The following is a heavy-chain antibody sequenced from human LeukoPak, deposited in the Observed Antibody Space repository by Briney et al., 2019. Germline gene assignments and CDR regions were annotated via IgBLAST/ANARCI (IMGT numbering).Heavy chain of an antibody. CDR2: ISGSAGST. D-gene: IGHD2-15*01. J-gene: IGHJ5*02. CDR1: GXTFSSYA. Sequence: PGGSLRLSCAASGXTFSSYAMNWVRQAPGKGLEWVSTISGSAGSTHYADSVKGRFTISRDNSKNTLYLQMNSLRAEDTAVYYCAKDRVVVTATGNWFDPWGQGTLVTVSS. V-gene: IGHV3-23*01. CDR3: AKDRVVVTATGNWFDP.